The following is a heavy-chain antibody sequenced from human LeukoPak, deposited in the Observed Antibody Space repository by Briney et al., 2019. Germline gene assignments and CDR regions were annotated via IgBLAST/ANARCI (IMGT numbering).Heavy chain of an antibody. D-gene: IGHD1-14*01. J-gene: IGHJ4*02. CDR3: ATDGGNHNFDY. V-gene: IGHV1-2*06. CDR2: IILKTDAT. CDR1: GFTFTDYY. Sequence: GASVKVSCKASGFTFTDYYLHWVRQAPGQGLEWMGRIILKTDATSYAQKFQGRVTLTRDTSISTAYMELTRQTSDDTAVYYCATDGGNHNFDYWGQGTLVTVSS.